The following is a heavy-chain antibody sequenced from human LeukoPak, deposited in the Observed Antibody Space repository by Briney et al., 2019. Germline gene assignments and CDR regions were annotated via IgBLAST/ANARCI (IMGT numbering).Heavy chain of an antibody. CDR1: GYTFTGYY. CDR3: ARVVVPAAMGPPYFDY. CDR2: ISLNSGDT. V-gene: IGHV1-2*02. Sequence: RASVKVSCKASGYTFTGYYMHWVRQAPGQGLEWMGWISLNSGDTSYAQSCQGRVTMTRDTSISTAYMELSRLRSDDTAVYYCARVVVPAAMGPPYFDYWGQGTLVTVSS. D-gene: IGHD2-2*01. J-gene: IGHJ4*02.